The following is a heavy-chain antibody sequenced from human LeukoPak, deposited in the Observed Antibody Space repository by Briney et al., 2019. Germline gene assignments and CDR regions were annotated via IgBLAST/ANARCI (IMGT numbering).Heavy chain of an antibody. V-gene: IGHV3-74*01. CDR3: ARGRTSSGLKSHMDV. CDR2: INSDGSST. J-gene: IGHJ6*03. CDR1: GFTFSSYW. Sequence: GGSLRLSCAASGFTFSSYWMHWVRHAPGKGLVWVSRINSDGSSTSYADSVKGRFTISRDNAKNSLYLQMNSLRAEDTAVYYCARGRTSSGLKSHMDVWRKGTTVTVSS. D-gene: IGHD3-22*01.